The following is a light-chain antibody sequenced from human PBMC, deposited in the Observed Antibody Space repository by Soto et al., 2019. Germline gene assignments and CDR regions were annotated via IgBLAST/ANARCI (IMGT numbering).Light chain of an antibody. CDR2: DAS. J-gene: IGKJ2*01. V-gene: IGKV1-5*01. Sequence: KVYQSPPALSATIRDRVTITCRASQTISTWMAWYQQKPGKAPKLLVYDASTLQSGVASRFSGSGSGTEFTLIISGLQPDDSATYYCQQYTNTNNPWMFGQ. CDR1: QTISTW. CDR3: QQYTNTNNPWM.